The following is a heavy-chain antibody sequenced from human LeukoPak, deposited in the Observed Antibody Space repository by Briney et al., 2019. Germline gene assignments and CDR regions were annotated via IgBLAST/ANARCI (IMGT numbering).Heavy chain of an antibody. Sequence: ASVKVSCKASGYTFTGYYMNWVRQAPGQGLEWMGRINPNTGGTNYAQNFQGSVTMTRDTSITTVYMELSRLRSDDTAVYYCARVGDGLNDGFDIWGQGTMVSVSS. CDR2: INPNTGGT. V-gene: IGHV1-2*06. CDR3: ARVGDGLNDGFDI. J-gene: IGHJ3*02. D-gene: IGHD5-24*01. CDR1: GYTFTGYY.